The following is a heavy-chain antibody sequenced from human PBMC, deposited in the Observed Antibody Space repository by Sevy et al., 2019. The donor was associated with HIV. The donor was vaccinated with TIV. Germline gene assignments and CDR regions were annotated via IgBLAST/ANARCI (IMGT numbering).Heavy chain of an antibody. J-gene: IGHJ3*02. CDR3: ARLSVYYYDSSGYYTTGNVFDI. CDR2: IYSGVTT. Sequence: GGSLRLSCAASGFTVSNSYMSWVRQAPGKGLEWVSIIYSGVTTSYADSVRGRFTNSIDNSKNTLSLQMNILRAEDTAVYYCARLSVYYYDSSGYYTTGNVFDIWGQGTMVTVSS. D-gene: IGHD3-22*01. V-gene: IGHV3-53*01. CDR1: GFTVSNSY.